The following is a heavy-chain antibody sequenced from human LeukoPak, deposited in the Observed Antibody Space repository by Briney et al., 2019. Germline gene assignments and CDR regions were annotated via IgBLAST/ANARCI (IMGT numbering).Heavy chain of an antibody. CDR3: ARQFLTSMVPRDAFDI. CDR2: IYTSGST. V-gene: IGHV4-61*02. D-gene: IGHD5-18*01. CDR1: GGSISSGSYY. Sequence: SETLSLTCTVSGGSISSGSYYWSWIRQPAGKGLEWIGRIYTSGSTNYNPSLKSRVTISVDTSKNQFSLKLSSVTAADTAVYYCARQFLTSMVPRDAFDIWGQGTMVTVSS. J-gene: IGHJ3*02.